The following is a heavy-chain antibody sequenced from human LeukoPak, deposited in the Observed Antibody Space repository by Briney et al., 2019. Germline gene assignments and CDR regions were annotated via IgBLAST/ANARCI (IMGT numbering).Heavy chain of an antibody. CDR2: INAGNGNT. J-gene: IGHJ4*02. V-gene: IGHV1-3*01. CDR3: ARGVATNRYYFDC. D-gene: IGHD5-12*01. Sequence: VASVKVSCKASGYTFTSYAMHWVRQAPGQRLEWMGWINAGNGNTKYSQKFQGRVTITRDTSASTAYMELSSLRSEDTAVYSCARGVATNRYYFDCWGQGTLVTVSS. CDR1: GYTFTSYA.